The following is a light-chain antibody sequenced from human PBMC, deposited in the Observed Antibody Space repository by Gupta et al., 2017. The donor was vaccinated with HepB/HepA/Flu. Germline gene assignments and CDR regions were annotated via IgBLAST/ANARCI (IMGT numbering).Light chain of an antibody. CDR1: QTGSSY. CDR3: HQRDNWRRT. Sequence: EIVLTQSPATLSLSPGERATLSCRASQTGSSYLAWYQQKPGQAPRLLIYDTSNRATGIAATFSGSGSATDFTLTIISLEPADFAVYFCHQRDNWRRTFGPGTKVEIK. V-gene: IGKV3-11*01. J-gene: IGKJ1*01. CDR2: DTS.